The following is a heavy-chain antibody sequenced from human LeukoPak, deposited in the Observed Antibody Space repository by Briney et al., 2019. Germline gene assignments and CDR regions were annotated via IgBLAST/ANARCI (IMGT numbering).Heavy chain of an antibody. D-gene: IGHD4/OR15-4a*01. Sequence: GGSLRLSCAASGFTFSSYAMSWVRQARGKGLEWVSAISGSGGSTYYADSVKGRFTISRVNAKNSLYLQMNSLRPEDTAVYYCGRDPDYGDPYWGQGTLVTVSS. CDR2: ISGSGGST. CDR1: GFTFSSYA. V-gene: IGHV3-23*01. J-gene: IGHJ4*02. CDR3: GRDPDYGDPY.